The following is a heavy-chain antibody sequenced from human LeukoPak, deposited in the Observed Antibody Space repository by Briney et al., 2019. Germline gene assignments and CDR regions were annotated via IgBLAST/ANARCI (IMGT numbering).Heavy chain of an antibody. Sequence: PSETLSLTCTVSGGSISSYYWTWLRQPPGKGLEWIGHIYYSGSTNYNPSLKGPVTISVDTSKNQFSLKLSSVTAADTAVYYCAGTYYYDSSGYYHYSLWGQGTLVTVSS. CDR1: GGSISSYY. D-gene: IGHD3-22*01. J-gene: IGHJ4*02. V-gene: IGHV4-59*01. CDR3: AGTYYYDSSGYYHYSL. CDR2: IYYSGST.